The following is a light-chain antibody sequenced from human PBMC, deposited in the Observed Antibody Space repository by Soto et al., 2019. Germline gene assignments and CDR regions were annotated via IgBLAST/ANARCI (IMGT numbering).Light chain of an antibody. CDR3: QQRSNWPIT. CDR1: QRVSSY. Sequence: EIVLTQSPATLTLSPGERATLSCRASQRVSSYLAWYQQKPGQAPRLLIYDASNRATGIPARFSGSGSGTDFTLTISSLEPEDFAVYYCQQRSNWPITFGQGTRLE. V-gene: IGKV3-11*01. CDR2: DAS. J-gene: IGKJ5*01.